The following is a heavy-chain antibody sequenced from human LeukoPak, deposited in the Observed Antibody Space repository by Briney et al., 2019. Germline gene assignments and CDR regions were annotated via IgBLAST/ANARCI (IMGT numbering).Heavy chain of an antibody. CDR3: AKDFDPAAMYPNPSGY. V-gene: IGHV3-9*01. D-gene: IGHD2-2*01. CDR2: ISWNSGSI. J-gene: IGHJ4*02. Sequence: PGRSLRLSCAASGFTFDDYAMHWVRQAPGKGLEWVSGISWNSGSIGYADSVKGRFTISRDNAKNSLYLQMNSLRAEDTAVYYCAKDFDPAAMYPNPSGYWGQGTLVTVSS. CDR1: GFTFDDYA.